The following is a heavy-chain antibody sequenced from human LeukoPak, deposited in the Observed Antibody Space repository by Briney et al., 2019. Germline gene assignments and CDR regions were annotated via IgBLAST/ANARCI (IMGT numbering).Heavy chain of an antibody. V-gene: IGHV3-21*01. D-gene: IGHD6-25*01. Sequence: GGSLRLSCASSGFTFTSYSMSPVRPAPGKGLEWVSSISSSSSYIYYADSVKGRFTISRDNAKNSLYLQMNSLRAEDTAVYYCARDSPAAEYGMDVWGQGTTVTVSS. CDR3: ARDSPAAEYGMDV. CDR2: ISSSSSYI. CDR1: GFTFTSYS. J-gene: IGHJ6*02.